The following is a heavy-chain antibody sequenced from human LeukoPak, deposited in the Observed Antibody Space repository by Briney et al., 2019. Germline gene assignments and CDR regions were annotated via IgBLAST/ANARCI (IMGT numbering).Heavy chain of an antibody. J-gene: IGHJ4*02. V-gene: IGHV4-59*01. CDR2: IYYSGST. Sequence: SGTLSLTCTVSGGSISSYYWSWIRQPPGKGLEWIGYIYYSGSTNYNPSLKSRVTISVDTSKNQFSLKLSSVTAADTAVYSCAKMTTVTMYSYYFDSWGQGTLVTVS. CDR1: GGSISSYY. D-gene: IGHD4-11*01. CDR3: AKMTTVTMYSYYFDS.